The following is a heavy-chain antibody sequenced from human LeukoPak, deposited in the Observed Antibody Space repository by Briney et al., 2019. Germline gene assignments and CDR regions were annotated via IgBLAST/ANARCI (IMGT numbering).Heavy chain of an antibody. V-gene: IGHV4-59*01. CDR2: IYYSGST. J-gene: IGHJ3*02. Sequence: PSETLSLTCTVSGGSISSYYWSWIRQPPGKGLEWIGYIYYSGSTNYNPSLKSRVTISVDPSKNQFSLKLSSVTAADTAVYYCARAYSSPAQDAFDIWGQGTMVTVSS. D-gene: IGHD6-13*01. CDR3: ARAYSSPAQDAFDI. CDR1: GGSISSYY.